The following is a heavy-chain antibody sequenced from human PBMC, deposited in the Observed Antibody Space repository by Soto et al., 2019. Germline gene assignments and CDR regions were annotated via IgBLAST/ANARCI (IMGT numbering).Heavy chain of an antibody. CDR1: GYTFNNYD. Sequence: ASVKVSCKASGYTFNNYDIHWVRQAPGHGLEWMGWMNPNSGNTGYAQNFRGRVTMTQNTAIGTAYMELSSLRSDDTATYYCTRAYGAETFDFCGQGTRVTVST. J-gene: IGHJ5*01. D-gene: IGHD3-10*01. CDR3: TRAYGAETFDF. V-gene: IGHV1-8*02. CDR2: MNPNSGNT.